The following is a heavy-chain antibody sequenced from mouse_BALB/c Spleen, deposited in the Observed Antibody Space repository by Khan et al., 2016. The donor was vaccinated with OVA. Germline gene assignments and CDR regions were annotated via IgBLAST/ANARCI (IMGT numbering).Heavy chain of an antibody. V-gene: IGHV5-6*01. CDR1: GFTFSSYS. D-gene: IGHD4-1*01. CDR3: ASHLTGSFAY. Sequence: DVHLVESGGDLVKPGGSLKLSCAASGFTFSSYSMSWVRQTPDKRLEWVATISSGGDYTYYPDNVKGRFTISRDNAKNTLYLQMNSLRSEDTAMYYCASHLTGSFAYWGQGTLVTVSA. CDR2: ISSGGDYT. J-gene: IGHJ3*01.